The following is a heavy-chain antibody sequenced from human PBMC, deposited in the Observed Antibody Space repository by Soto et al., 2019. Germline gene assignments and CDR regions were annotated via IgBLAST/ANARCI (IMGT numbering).Heavy chain of an antibody. CDR2: ISWNSGSI. V-gene: IGHV3-9*01. Sequence: EVQLVESGGGLIQPGRSLRLSCAASGFTLDDYAMHWVRQAPGKGLEWVSGISWNSGSIGYADSVKGRFTISRDNAKNSLYLQMNSLRAEDTALYYCAKDSLSDYYMDVWGKGTTVTVPS. D-gene: IGHD6-25*01. CDR3: AKDSLSDYYMDV. J-gene: IGHJ6*03. CDR1: GFTLDDYA.